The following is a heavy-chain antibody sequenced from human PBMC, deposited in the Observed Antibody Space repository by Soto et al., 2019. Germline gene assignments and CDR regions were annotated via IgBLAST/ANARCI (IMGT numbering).Heavy chain of an antibody. Sequence: GGSLRLSCAASGFTFSSYAMSWVRQAPGKGLEWVSAISGSGGSTYYADSVKGRFTISRDNSKNTLYLQMNSLRAEDTAVYYCAKEGILRFLEWPSSPLGYWGQGTLVTVSS. J-gene: IGHJ4*02. CDR1: GFTFSSYA. CDR3: AKEGILRFLEWPSSPLGY. V-gene: IGHV3-23*01. D-gene: IGHD3-3*01. CDR2: ISGSGGST.